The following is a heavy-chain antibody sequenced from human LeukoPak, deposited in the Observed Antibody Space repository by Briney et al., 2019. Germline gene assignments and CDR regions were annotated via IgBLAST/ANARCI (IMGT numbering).Heavy chain of an antibody. D-gene: IGHD3-9*01. CDR3: ARGRRYFDWLLPKLSNWFDP. J-gene: IGHJ5*02. Sequence: KPSETLSLTCAVYGGSFSGYYWSWIRQPPGKGLEWIGEINHSGSTNYNPSLKSRVTISVDTSKNQFSLKLSSVTAADTAVYYCARGRRYFDWLLPKLSNWFDPWGQGTLVTVSS. CDR2: INHSGST. V-gene: IGHV4-34*01. CDR1: GGSFSGYY.